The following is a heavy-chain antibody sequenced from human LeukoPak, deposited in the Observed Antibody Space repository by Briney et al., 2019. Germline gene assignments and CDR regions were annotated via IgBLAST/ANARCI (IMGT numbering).Heavy chain of an antibody. V-gene: IGHV4-39*07. Sequence: NPSETLSLTCTVSGGSISSGSYYWGWIRQPPGKGLEWIGSIYYSGSTYYNPSLKSRVTISVDTSKNQFSLKLSSVTAADTAVYYCVRGSYPIRYYYYYMDVWGKGTTVTVSS. J-gene: IGHJ6*03. CDR1: GGSISSGSYY. D-gene: IGHD1-26*01. CDR2: IYYSGST. CDR3: VRGSYPIRYYYYYMDV.